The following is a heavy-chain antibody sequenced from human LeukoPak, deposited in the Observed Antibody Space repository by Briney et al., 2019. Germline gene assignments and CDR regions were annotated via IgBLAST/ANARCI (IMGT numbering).Heavy chain of an antibody. V-gene: IGHV4-61*02. Sequence: SETLSLTCTVSGGSISSGSYYWTWIRQPAGKGLEWIGRIYTSGSTNYTPSLKSRFTISVDTSKNLFSLKLSSVTAADPAVYYCARGDGYNSNYYYYMDVWGKGTTVTISS. J-gene: IGHJ6*03. D-gene: IGHD5-24*01. CDR3: ARGDGYNSNYYYYMDV. CDR1: GGSISSGSYY. CDR2: IYTSGST.